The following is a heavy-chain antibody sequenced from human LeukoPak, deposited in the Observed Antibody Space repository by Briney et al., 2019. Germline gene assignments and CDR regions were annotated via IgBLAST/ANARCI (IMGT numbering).Heavy chain of an antibody. J-gene: IGHJ4*02. D-gene: IGHD3-22*01. CDR3: AHSTYYYDSSGQGGVDY. Sequence: SGPTLVKPTQTVTLTCTFSGFSLSTSGVGVGWIRQPPGKALEWLALIYWNDDKRYSPSLKSRLTITKDTSKNQVVLTMTNMDHVDTATYYCAHSTYYYDSSGQGGVDYWGQGTLVTVSS. CDR1: GFSLSTSGVG. CDR2: IYWNDDK. V-gene: IGHV2-5*01.